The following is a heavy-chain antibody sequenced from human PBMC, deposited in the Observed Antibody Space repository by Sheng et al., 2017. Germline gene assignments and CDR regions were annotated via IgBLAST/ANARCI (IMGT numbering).Heavy chain of an antibody. CDR2: INHSGST. CDR3: ASYFSGYCSGGSCPKYFQH. V-gene: IGHV4-34*01. CDR1: GGSFSGYY. J-gene: IGHJ1*01. D-gene: IGHD2-15*01. Sequence: QVQLQQWGAGLLKPSETLSLTCAVYGGSFSGYYWSWIRQPPGKGLEWIGEINHSGSTNYNPSLKSRVTISVDTSKNQFSLKLSSVTAADTAVYYCASYFSGYCSGGSCPKYFQHWGQGTLVTVSS.